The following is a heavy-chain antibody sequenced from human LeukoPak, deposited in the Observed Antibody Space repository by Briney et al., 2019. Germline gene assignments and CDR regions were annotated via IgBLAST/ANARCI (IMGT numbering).Heavy chain of an antibody. J-gene: IGHJ4*02. CDR1: GGTFSSYA. CDR3: VANLGGRGYSGYDSDY. Sequence: SVKVPCKASGGTFSSYAISWVRQAPGQGLEWMGGIIPIFGTANYAQKFQGRVTITTDESTSTAYMELSSLRSEDTAVCYCVANLGGRGYSGYDSDYWGQGTLVTVSS. D-gene: IGHD5-12*01. V-gene: IGHV1-69*05. CDR2: IIPIFGTA.